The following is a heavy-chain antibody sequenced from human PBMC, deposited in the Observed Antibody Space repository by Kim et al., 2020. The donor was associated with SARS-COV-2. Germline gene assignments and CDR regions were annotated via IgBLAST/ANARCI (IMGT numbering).Heavy chain of an antibody. CDR3: ARSIVGPSTDY. CDR2: T. D-gene: IGHD1-26*01. V-gene: IGHV3-74*01. Sequence: TVYADSVKGRFTSSRDNAKNTLYLQRNSLRAEDTAIYYCARSIVGPSTDYWGQGTLVTVSS. J-gene: IGHJ4*02.